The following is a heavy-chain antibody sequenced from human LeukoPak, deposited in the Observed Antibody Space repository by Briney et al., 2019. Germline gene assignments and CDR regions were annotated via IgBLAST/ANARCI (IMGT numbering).Heavy chain of an antibody. Sequence: PSETLSLTCAVYGGSFSAYSWSWIRQPPGKGLEWIGEINHSGSTNYNASLKSRLTISVDTSKNQFSLKLSFVTAADTAVYYCARMRRGYCSGGSCYPSYYYYMDVWGKGTTVTVSS. CDR3: ARMRRGYCSGGSCYPSYYYYMDV. D-gene: IGHD2-15*01. CDR1: GGSFSAYS. J-gene: IGHJ6*03. V-gene: IGHV4-34*01. CDR2: INHSGST.